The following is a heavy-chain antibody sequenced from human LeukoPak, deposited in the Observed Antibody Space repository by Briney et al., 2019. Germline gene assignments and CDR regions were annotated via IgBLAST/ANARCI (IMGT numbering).Heavy chain of an antibody. Sequence: GGSLRLSCAASGFTFSSYWMTWVRHLPGKGLEWVAKIKQDGSEKYYVDSVKGRFTISRDNTRDSLYLQMNSLRAEDTAVYYCAKVSCSGGSCFTDYFDYWGQGTLVTVSS. CDR3: AKVSCSGGSCFTDYFDY. J-gene: IGHJ4*02. CDR1: GFTFSSYW. CDR2: IKQDGSEK. V-gene: IGHV3-7*03. D-gene: IGHD2-15*01.